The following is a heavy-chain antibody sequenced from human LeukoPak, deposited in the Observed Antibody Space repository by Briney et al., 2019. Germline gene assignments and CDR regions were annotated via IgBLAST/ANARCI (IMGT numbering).Heavy chain of an antibody. V-gene: IGHV3-30*18. D-gene: IGHD3-10*01. J-gene: IGHJ3*02. Sequence: PGGSLRLSCAASGFTFSSYGMHWVRQAPGKGLEWVAVIPYDGSNKYYADSVKGRFTISRDNSKNTLYLQMNSLRAEDTAVYYCAKDSPGNAFDIWGQETMVTVSS. CDR2: IPYDGSNK. CDR3: AKDSPGNAFDI. CDR1: GFTFSSYG.